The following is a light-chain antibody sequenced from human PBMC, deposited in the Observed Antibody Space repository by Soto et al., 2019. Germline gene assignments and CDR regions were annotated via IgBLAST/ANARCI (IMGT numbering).Light chain of an antibody. J-gene: IGLJ1*01. CDR3: SSHTTTSTRI. Sequence: SVLTQPAYVSGSPGQLITISCTGTSSDVGGYRYVSWYQQHPFKAPKLMIYEVSNRPSGVSNRFSGSKSGNTASLTISGLQAGDEADYYCSSHTTTSTRIFGTGTKVTVL. CDR2: EVS. CDR1: SSDVGGYRY. V-gene: IGLV2-14*01.